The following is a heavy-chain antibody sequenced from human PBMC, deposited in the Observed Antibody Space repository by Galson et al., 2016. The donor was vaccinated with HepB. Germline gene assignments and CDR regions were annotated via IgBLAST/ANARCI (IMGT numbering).Heavy chain of an antibody. Sequence: SLRLSCAASGFTFSRYVIQWVRQAPGKGLEWVSTISASGTYTYYADSVKGRFTVSRDHSRNTLYLQMNSLRVDDTAVYYCARVVAVTGGVGFAYWGQGTVVTVSS. V-gene: IGHV3-23*01. D-gene: IGHD6-19*01. J-gene: IGHJ4*02. CDR3: ARVVAVTGGVGFAY. CDR2: ISASGTYT. CDR1: GFTFSRYV.